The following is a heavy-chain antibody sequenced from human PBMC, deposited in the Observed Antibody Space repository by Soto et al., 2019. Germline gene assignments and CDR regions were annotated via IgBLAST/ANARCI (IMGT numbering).Heavy chain of an antibody. CDR1: GFTFSSYG. CDR3: ARAIYGSSSPYYYYYMDV. D-gene: IGHD6-6*01. J-gene: IGHJ6*03. Sequence: GGSLRLSCAASGFTFSSYGMHWVRQAPGKGLEWVAVIWYDGSNKYYADSVKGRFTISRDNSKNTLYLQMNSLRAEDTSLYYSARAIYGSSSPYYYYYMDVWGKGTTVTVSS. V-gene: IGHV3-33*01. CDR2: IWYDGSNK.